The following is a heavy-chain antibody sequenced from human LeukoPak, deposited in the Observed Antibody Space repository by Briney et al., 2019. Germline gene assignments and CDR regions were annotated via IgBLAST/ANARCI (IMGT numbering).Heavy chain of an antibody. CDR3: ARGPKETHFDY. Sequence: GGSLRLSCAASGFTFSDYAMIWVRQAPGKGLEWVSSISSSGRYIHYADSVKGRFTISRDSAQNSLYLQMNSLRAEDTAVYYCARGPKETHFDYWGQGTLVTVSS. J-gene: IGHJ4*02. D-gene: IGHD4-23*01. V-gene: IGHV3-21*01. CDR1: GFTFSDYA. CDR2: ISSSGRYI.